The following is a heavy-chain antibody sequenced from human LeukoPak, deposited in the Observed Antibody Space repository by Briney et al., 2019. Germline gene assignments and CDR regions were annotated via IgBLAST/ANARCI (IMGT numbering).Heavy chain of an antibody. CDR2: IYHSGST. CDR1: GYSISSGCY. CDR3: ARVKDYYDSSGYFDY. V-gene: IGHV4-38-2*02. J-gene: IGHJ4*02. D-gene: IGHD3-22*01. Sequence: PSETLSLTCTVSGYSISSGCYWGWIRQPPGKGLEWIGSIYHSGSTYYNPFLKSRVTISVDTSKNQFSLKLSSVTAADTAVYYCARVKDYYDSSGYFDYWAREPWSPSPQ.